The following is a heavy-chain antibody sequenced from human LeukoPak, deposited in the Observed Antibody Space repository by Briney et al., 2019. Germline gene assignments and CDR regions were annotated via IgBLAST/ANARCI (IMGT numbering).Heavy chain of an antibody. Sequence: GGSLRLSCAASGFTFSSYAMSWVRQAPGKGLEWVSYINHNGEMIFYPDFVKGRFTISRDNAKNSLYLQMNSLRDEDTAVYYCARDNDWAFHYWGQGTLVTVSS. CDR1: GFTFSSYA. J-gene: IGHJ4*02. CDR3: ARDNDWAFHY. CDR2: INHNGEMI. D-gene: IGHD3-9*01. V-gene: IGHV3-48*02.